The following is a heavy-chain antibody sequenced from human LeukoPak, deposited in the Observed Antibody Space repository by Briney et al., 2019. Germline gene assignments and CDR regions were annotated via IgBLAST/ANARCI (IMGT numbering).Heavy chain of an antibody. CDR1: GFTFSTYG. V-gene: IGHV3-20*04. CDR2: INWNGGST. CDR3: ARGYFDWFDP. Sequence: PGGSLRLSCGAPGFTFSTYGMSWVRQAPGKGLEWVSGINWNGGSTGYADSVKGRFTISRDNAKNSLYLQMNSLRAEDTALYYCARGYFDWFDPWGRGTLVTVSS. J-gene: IGHJ5*02. D-gene: IGHD3-9*01.